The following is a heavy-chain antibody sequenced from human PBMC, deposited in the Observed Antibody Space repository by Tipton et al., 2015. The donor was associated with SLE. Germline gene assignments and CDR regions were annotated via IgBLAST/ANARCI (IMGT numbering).Heavy chain of an antibody. CDR2: IYHSGST. CDR3: ARHQGGFDY. Sequence: TLSLTCAVSGYSISSGYYWGWIRQPPGKGLEWIGSIYHSGSTYYNPSLKSRVTISVDTSKNLFSLKLSSWTAADTAVYYCARHQGGFDYWGQGTLVTVSS. J-gene: IGHJ4*02. CDR1: GYSISSGYY. V-gene: IGHV4-38-2*01.